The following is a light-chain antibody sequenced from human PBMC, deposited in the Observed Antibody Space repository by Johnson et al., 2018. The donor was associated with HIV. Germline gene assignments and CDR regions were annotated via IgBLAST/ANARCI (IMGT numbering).Light chain of an antibody. CDR2: DNN. CDR3: GTWDNSLSAYV. V-gene: IGLV1-51*01. J-gene: IGLJ1*01. CDR1: SSNIGNNY. Sequence: QSVLTQPPSVSAAPRQKVTISCSGSSSNIGNNYVSWYQQLPGTAPKLLIYDNNKRPSGIPDRFSGSKSGTSATLGITGLQTGDEAVYYCGTWDNSLSAYVFGTGTKVTGL.